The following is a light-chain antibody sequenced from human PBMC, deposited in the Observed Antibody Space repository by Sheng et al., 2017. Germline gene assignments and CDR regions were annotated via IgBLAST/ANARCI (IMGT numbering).Light chain of an antibody. Sequence: EIVLTQSPGTLSVSPGERATLSCRASQSFSSSYLTWYQQKPGQAPRLLIYGASTRATGIPDRFSGSGSGTDFTLTISRLEPEDFAVYYCQQYGSSLPWTFGQGTKV. CDR2: GAS. V-gene: IGKV3-20*01. CDR3: QQYGSSLPWT. CDR1: QSFSSSY. J-gene: IGKJ1*01.